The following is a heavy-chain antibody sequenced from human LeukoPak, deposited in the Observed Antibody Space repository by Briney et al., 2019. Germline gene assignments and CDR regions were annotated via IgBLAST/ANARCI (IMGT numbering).Heavy chain of an antibody. CDR2: ISGSGGST. CDR1: GFTFSSYA. V-gene: IGHV3-23*01. D-gene: IGHD6-19*01. CDR3: AKPISSGWYEPYFQH. Sequence: GGSLRLSCAASGFTFSSYAMSWVRQAPGKGLEWVSAISGSGGSTYYADSVKGRFTISRDNSKNTLYLQMNSLRAEDTAVYYCAKPISSGWYEPYFQHWGQGTLVTVSS. J-gene: IGHJ1*01.